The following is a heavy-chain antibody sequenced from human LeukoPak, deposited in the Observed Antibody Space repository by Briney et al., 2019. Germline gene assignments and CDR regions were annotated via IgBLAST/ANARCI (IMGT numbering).Heavy chain of an antibody. J-gene: IGHJ4*02. CDR2: ISGSGGST. CDR3: AKKDWDGYYFDY. D-gene: IGHD1-26*01. V-gene: IGHV3-23*01. CDR1: GFTFSSYG. Sequence: PGGSLRLSCAASGFTFSSYGMSWVRQAPGKGLEWVSAISGSGGSTYYADSVKGRFTISRDNSKNTLYLQMNSLRAEDTAVYYCAKKDWDGYYFDYWGQGTLVTVSS.